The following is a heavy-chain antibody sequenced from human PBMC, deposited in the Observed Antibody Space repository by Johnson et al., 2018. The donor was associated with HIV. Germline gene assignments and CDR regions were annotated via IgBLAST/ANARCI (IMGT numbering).Heavy chain of an antibody. CDR1: RFTFDDYA. V-gene: IGHV3-9*01. D-gene: IGHD1-26*01. CDR3: AKGGSYSDEWAFDI. J-gene: IGHJ3*02. CDR2: MSWSSGSI. Sequence: VQLVESGGGLVQPGGSLRLSCAASRFTFDDYAMHWVRQAPGKGLEWVSGMSWSSGSIAYADSVRGRFTTSRDNAKNSLYLQMNSLRVEDTALYYCAKGGSYSDEWAFDIWGQGTMVTISS.